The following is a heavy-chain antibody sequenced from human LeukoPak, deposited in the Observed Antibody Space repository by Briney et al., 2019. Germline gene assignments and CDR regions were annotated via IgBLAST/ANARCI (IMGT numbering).Heavy chain of an antibody. V-gene: IGHV3-21*04. Sequence: PGGSLRLSCAASGFTFSSYSLNWVRLAPGKGLEWVSSISSSGSYIYYADSVKGRFTISRDNAKNSLYLQMNSLRAEDTAVYYCARDRMHITMVRGVIDYWGQGTLVTVSS. CDR2: ISSSGSYI. D-gene: IGHD3-10*01. J-gene: IGHJ4*02. CDR3: ARDRMHITMVRGVIDY. CDR1: GFTFSSYS.